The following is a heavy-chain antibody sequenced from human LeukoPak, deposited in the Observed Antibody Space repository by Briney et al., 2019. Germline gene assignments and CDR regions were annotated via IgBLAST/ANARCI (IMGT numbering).Heavy chain of an antibody. D-gene: IGHD3-22*01. CDR1: GYTFTSYY. Sequence: ASVNVSCKASGYTFTSYYMHWVRQAPGQGLEWMGIINPSGGSTSYAQKFQGRVTMTRDTSTSTVYMELSSLKSEDTAVYYCARGITTYFLDYWGQGTLVTVSS. V-gene: IGHV1-46*01. CDR3: ARGITTYFLDY. CDR2: INPSGGST. J-gene: IGHJ4*02.